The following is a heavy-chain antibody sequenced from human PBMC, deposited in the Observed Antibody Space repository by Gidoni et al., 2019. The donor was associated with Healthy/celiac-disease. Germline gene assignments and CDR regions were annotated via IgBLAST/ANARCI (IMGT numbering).Heavy chain of an antibody. CDR3: ARDQSWGTMVRGVIYYFDY. J-gene: IGHJ4*02. CDR1: GYTFTSYS. V-gene: IGHV1-46*01. Sequence: QVQLVQSGAEVKKPGASVTVSCKASGYTFTSYSMHWVRQAPGQGLEWMGIINPSGGSTSSAQKFQGRVTMTRDTSTSTVYMELSSLRSEDTAVYYCARDQSWGTMVRGVIYYFDYWGQGTLVTVSS. CDR2: INPSGGST. D-gene: IGHD3-10*01.